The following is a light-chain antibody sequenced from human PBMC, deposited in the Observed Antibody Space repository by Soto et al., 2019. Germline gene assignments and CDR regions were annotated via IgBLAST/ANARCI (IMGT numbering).Light chain of an antibody. CDR1: QAVNTR. CDR3: QQYGSTPLIT. CDR2: LTS. V-gene: IGKV3-20*01. Sequence: EIVMTQSPATLSVSPGERATLSCRASQAVNTRLAWYQHKPGQAPRLLIYLTSNRAAGVPDRFSGSGSGTDFTLTISRPEPEDFAVYYCQQYGSTPLITFGQGTRLEIK. J-gene: IGKJ5*01.